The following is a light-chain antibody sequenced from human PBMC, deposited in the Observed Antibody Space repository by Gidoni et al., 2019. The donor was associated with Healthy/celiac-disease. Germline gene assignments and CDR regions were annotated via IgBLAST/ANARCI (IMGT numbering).Light chain of an antibody. V-gene: IGKV3-20*01. Sequence: EIVLTQSPCPLSLSPGERATLSCMARQSVSSSYLAWYQQKPGQAPRLLIYGASSRATGVPDRFSGSGSGTDFTLTISRLEPEDFAVYYCQQYGSSPLMYTFGQGTKLEIK. CDR3: QQYGSSPLMYT. CDR2: GAS. CDR1: QSVSSSY. J-gene: IGKJ2*01.